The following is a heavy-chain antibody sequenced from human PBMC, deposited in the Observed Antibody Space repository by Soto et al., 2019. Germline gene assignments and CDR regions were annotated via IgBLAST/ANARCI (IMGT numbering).Heavy chain of an antibody. Sequence: QITLKESGPTLVKPTQTLTLTCTFSGFSLSTSGVGVGWIRQPPGKALEWLALIYWDDDKRYSPSLKSRLTITKDTSKNQVVLTMTNMDPVDTATYYCAHRLTDGDYGALPFDPWGQGTLVTVSS. J-gene: IGHJ5*02. CDR3: AHRLTDGDYGALPFDP. CDR2: IYWDDDK. CDR1: GFSLSTSGVG. V-gene: IGHV2-5*02. D-gene: IGHD4-17*01.